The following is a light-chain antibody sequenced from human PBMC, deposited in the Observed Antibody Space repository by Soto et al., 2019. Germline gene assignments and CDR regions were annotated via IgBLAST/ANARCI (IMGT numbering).Light chain of an antibody. CDR3: QQLNSYPS. J-gene: IGKJ3*01. CDR2: AAS. V-gene: IGKV1-9*01. Sequence: IQLTQSPSSLSASVGDRVTITCRASQGISSYLAWYQQKPGKAPKLLIYAASTLQSGVPSRFSGSGSGTDFTLNISSLQPEDLATYYCQQLNSYPSFGPGTKVDIK. CDR1: QGISSY.